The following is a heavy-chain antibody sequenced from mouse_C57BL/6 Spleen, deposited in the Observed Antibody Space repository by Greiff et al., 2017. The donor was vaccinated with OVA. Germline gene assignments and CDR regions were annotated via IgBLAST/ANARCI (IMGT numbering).Heavy chain of an antibody. D-gene: IGHD2-4*01. V-gene: IGHV1-61*01. CDR3: ARGGDYGGYAMDY. CDR1: GYTFTSYW. J-gene: IGHJ4*01. Sequence: QVQLQQPGAELVRPGSSVKLSCKASGYTFTSYWMDWVKQRPGQGLEWIGNIYPSDSETHYNQKFKDKATLTVDTSSSTAYMQLSSLTSEDSAVYDSARGGDYGGYAMDYWGQGTSVTVSS. CDR2: IYPSDSET.